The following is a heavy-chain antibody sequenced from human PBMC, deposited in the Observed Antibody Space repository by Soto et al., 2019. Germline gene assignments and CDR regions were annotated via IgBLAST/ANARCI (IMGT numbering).Heavy chain of an antibody. CDR3: ARSRGGPVDY. J-gene: IGHJ4*02. D-gene: IGHD6-25*01. Sequence: EVQLVESGGGLVQPGGSLRLACAASGFTFSNYSMNWVRQAPGKGLEWVSYIRSSNSIIYYADSVKGRFSISRDNAKNSLYLQMHSLRDEDTAVYSCARSRGGPVDYGGQGTRVTFSS. V-gene: IGHV3-48*02. CDR1: GFTFSNYS. CDR2: IRSSNSII.